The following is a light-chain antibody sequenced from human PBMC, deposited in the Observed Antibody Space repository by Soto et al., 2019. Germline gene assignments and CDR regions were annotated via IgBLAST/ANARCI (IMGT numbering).Light chain of an antibody. J-gene: IGLJ2*01. V-gene: IGLV2-14*01. Sequence: QSVLTQPASVSGSPGQSITISCTGTSSDVGGYNYVSWYQQHPGKAPKLMIYDVSNRPSGVSNRFSGSKSGNTASLTISGLKAEYEADYYCSSYTSSSTVVFGGGTKLTVL. CDR2: DVS. CDR1: SSDVGGYNY. CDR3: SSYTSSSTVV.